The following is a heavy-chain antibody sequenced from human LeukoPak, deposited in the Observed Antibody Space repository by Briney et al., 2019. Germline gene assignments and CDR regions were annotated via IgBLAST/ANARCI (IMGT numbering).Heavy chain of an antibody. CDR3: ARVGGYSGHEEAGGY. V-gene: IGHV4-39*07. Sequence: SETLSLTCTVSGGSISSSSYYWGWIRQPPGKGLEWIGSIYYSGSTYYNPSLKSRVTISVDTSKNQFSLKLSSVTAADTAVYYCARVGGYSGHEEAGGYWGQGTLVTVSS. CDR2: IYYSGST. D-gene: IGHD5-12*01. J-gene: IGHJ4*02. CDR1: GGSISSSSYY.